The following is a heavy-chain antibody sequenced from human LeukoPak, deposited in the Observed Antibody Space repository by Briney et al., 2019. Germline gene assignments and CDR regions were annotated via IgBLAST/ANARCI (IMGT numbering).Heavy chain of an antibody. V-gene: IGHV3-23*01. Sequence: GGSLTLSCAASGFTFSSNTMSWVRQAQGKGLEWDSLISGNGGNTYYADSVKGGFTISRDNSEHTLYMQVNSLRVEDTAVYYCAKGLCTGDICLNFDYWGQGNLVTVSS. J-gene: IGHJ4*02. CDR2: ISGNGGNT. CDR3: AKGLCTGDICLNFDY. CDR1: GFTFSSNT. D-gene: IGHD2-21*02.